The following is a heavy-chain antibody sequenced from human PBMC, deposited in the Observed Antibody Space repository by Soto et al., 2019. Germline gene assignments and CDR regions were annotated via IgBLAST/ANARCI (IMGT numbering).Heavy chain of an antibody. CDR3: ARDGYSGYGVRYFDR. CDR2: ISAYNGNT. D-gene: IGHD5-12*01. V-gene: IGHV1-18*01. CDR1: GYTFTSYC. Sequence: ASVKVSCKASGYTFTSYCISWVRQAPGQGLEWMGWISAYNGNTNYAQKLQGRVTMTTDTSTSTAYMELRSLRSDDTAVYYCARDGYSGYGVRYFDRWGRGTLVTVSS. J-gene: IGHJ2*01.